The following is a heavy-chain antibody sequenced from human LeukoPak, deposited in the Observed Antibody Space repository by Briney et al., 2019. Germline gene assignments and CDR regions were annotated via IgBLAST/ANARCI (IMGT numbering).Heavy chain of an antibody. CDR2: ITATGGST. Sequence: GGSLRLSCAGSGFTFSTFAMSWARQAPGKGLEWVSAITATGGSTYYADSVKGRFTISRDNSKNTLYLQMNSLRDDDTAVYFCAKDYGTSLMEYYFDYWGQGTLVTVSS. CDR3: AKDYGTSLMEYYFDY. J-gene: IGHJ4*02. D-gene: IGHD4-23*01. CDR1: GFTFSTFA. V-gene: IGHV3-23*01.